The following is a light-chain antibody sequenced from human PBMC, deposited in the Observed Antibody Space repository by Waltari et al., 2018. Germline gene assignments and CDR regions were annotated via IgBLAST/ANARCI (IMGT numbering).Light chain of an antibody. CDR2: DVS. V-gene: IGLV2-14*01. CDR3: SSYTSSSTVV. CDR1: SSDVGGYNY. Sequence: QSALTQPASVSGSPGQSITIPCTGTSSDVGGYNYVSRYQQHPGKAPKLIIYDVSKPPSGVSSRFSGSKSGNTASLTISGLQAEDEADYYCSSYTSSSTVVFGGGTKLTVL. J-gene: IGLJ2*01.